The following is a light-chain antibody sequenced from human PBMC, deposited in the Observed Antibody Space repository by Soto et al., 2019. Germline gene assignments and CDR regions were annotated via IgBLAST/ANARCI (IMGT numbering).Light chain of an antibody. J-gene: IGLJ1*01. V-gene: IGLV2-14*01. CDR2: DVS. CDR3: SSYTSSSSLV. Sequence: QSVLTQPASVSGSPGQSITISCPGTRSAVGGYNYVSWYQQHPGKAPKLMIYDVSNRPSGVSNRFSGSKSGNTASLTISGLQAEDEADYYCSSYTSSSSLVFGTGTKVTVL. CDR1: RSAVGGYNY.